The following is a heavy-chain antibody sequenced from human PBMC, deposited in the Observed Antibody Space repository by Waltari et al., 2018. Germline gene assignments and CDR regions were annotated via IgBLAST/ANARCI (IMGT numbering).Heavy chain of an antibody. J-gene: IGHJ4*02. CDR3: ARGRGYSGSGSVPGMVFYFDY. V-gene: IGHV4-39*07. Sequence: QLQGSGPGLVKPSETLSLTCTVSNGSISSNSHYWAWIRQPPGKGLEWIGSIYYGGSTYYNPSLKSRVILSISTSKNQFSLKLDSVTAADAAVYHCARGRGYSGSGSVPGMVFYFDYWGQGNLVAVSS. CDR1: NGSISSNSHY. CDR2: IYYGGST. D-gene: IGHD3-10*01.